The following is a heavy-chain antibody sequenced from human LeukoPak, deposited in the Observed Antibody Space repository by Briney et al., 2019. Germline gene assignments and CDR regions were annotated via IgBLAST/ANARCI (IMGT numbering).Heavy chain of an antibody. J-gene: IGHJ4*02. Sequence: GGSLRLSCAASGFTFSSYAMNWVRQAPGKGLEWVSGISGSGSNTYYADSVMGRFTISRDNSKNTLYLQMNSLRAEDTAVYYCSKDVFSGPYYYFDQWGQGNPGTVSP. V-gene: IGHV3-23*01. CDR2: ISGSGSNT. CDR1: GFTFSSYA. CDR3: SKDVFSGPYYYFDQ. D-gene: IGHD1-26*01.